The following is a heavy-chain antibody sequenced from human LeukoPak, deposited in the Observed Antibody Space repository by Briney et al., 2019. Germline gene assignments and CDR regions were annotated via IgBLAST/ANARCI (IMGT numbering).Heavy chain of an antibody. CDR3: ARILIAAAGTGFDY. J-gene: IGHJ4*02. CDR2: IYYSGST. Sequence: PSETLSLTCTVSGGPISSYYWSWIRQPPGKGLEWIGYIYYSGSTNYNPSLKSRVTISVDTSKNQFSLKLSSVTAADTAVYYCARILIAAAGTGFDYWGQGTLVTVSS. CDR1: GGPISSYY. D-gene: IGHD6-13*01. V-gene: IGHV4-59*01.